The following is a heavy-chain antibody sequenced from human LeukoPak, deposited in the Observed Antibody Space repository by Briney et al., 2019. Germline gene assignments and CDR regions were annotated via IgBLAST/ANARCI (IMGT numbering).Heavy chain of an antibody. D-gene: IGHD3-16*01. CDR3: AKAFFIITFGGVIHH. Sequence: GRSLRLSCAASGFTFSSYGMHWVRQAPGKGLEWVAVISYDGSNKYYADSVKGRFTISRDNSKNTLYLQMNSLRAEDTAVYYCAKAFFIITFGGVIHHWGQGTLVTVSS. J-gene: IGHJ1*01. V-gene: IGHV3-30*18. CDR2: ISYDGSNK. CDR1: GFTFSSYG.